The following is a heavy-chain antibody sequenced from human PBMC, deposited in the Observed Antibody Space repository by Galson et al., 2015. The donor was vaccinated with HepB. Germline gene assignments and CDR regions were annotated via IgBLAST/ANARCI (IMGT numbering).Heavy chain of an antibody. D-gene: IGHD2-2*02. CDR2: IYPGDSDT. J-gene: IGHJ3*02. V-gene: IGHV5-51*01. CDR1: GYSFTSYW. Sequence: QSGAEMKKPGESLKISCKGSGYSFTSYWIGWVRQMPGKGLEWMGIIYPGDSDTRYSPSFQGQVTISADKSISTAYLQWSSLKASDTAMYYCARDLGYCSSTSCYIAGAFDIWGQGTMVTVSS. CDR3: ARDLGYCSSTSCYIAGAFDI.